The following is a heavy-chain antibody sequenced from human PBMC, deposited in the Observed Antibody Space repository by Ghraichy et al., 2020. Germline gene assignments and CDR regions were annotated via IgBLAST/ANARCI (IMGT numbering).Heavy chain of an antibody. CDR3: ARELYYYDSSGPVFDY. J-gene: IGHJ4*02. D-gene: IGHD3-22*01. CDR2: IYYSGST. V-gene: IGHV4-59*01. CDR1: GGSISSYY. Sequence: SETLSLTCTVSGGSISSYYWSWIRQPPGKGLEWIGYIYYSGSTKYNPSLKSRVTISVDTSKNQFTLKLSSVTAADTAVYYCARELYYYDSSGPVFDYWGQRTLVSVS.